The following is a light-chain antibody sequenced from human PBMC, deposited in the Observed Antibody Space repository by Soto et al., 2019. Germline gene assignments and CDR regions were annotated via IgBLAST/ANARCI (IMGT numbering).Light chain of an antibody. CDR2: DNN. CDR3: GTWDSSLSAVV. V-gene: IGLV1-51*01. CDR1: SSKIWNNY. J-gene: IGLJ2*01. Sequence: QSVLTQPPSGSAAPGQKVTISCSGSSSKIWNNYVSWYQQLPGTAPKLLIYDNNKRPSGIPDRFSGSKSGTSATLGITGLQTGDEADYYCGTWDSSLSAVVFGGGTKVTVL.